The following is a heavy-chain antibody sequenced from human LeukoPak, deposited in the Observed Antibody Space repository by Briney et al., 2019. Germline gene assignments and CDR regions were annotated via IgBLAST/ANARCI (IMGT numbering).Heavy chain of an antibody. CDR2: IYYSGST. V-gene: IGHV4-59*01. CDR1: GGSISSYY. J-gene: IGHJ4*02. D-gene: IGHD1-26*01. Sequence: PSETLSLTCTVSGGSISSYYWSWIRQPPGKGLEWIGYIYYSGSTNYNPSLKGRVTISVDTSKNQFSLKLSSVTAADTAVYYCARGVRASGSYLVYWGQGTLVTVSS. CDR3: ARGVRASGSYLVY.